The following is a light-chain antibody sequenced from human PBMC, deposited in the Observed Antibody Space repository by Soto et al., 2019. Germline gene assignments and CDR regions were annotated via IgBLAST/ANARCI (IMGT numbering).Light chain of an antibody. CDR3: QQSYSTPRT. CDR2: AAS. Sequence: DIQMTQSPSSLSASVGDRVTITCRASQSISSYLNWYQQKPGKAPKLLIYAASSLQSGVPSRFSGSGSGTDFPLTISSLQPEDFANYYGQQSYSTPRTLGQGTKLEIK. CDR1: QSISSY. V-gene: IGKV1-39*01. J-gene: IGKJ2*01.